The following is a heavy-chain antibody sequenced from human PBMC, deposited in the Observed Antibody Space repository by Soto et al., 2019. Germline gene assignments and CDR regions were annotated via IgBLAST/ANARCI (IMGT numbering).Heavy chain of an antibody. V-gene: IGHV1-18*01. CDR1: GYTFTSYG. Sequence: QVQLVQSGAEVKKPGASVKVSCKASGYTFTSYGITWVRQAPGQGLEYMGWISAYNGNTNYAQNLQGRVTMTTDTSTRTAYMELRSLGSEDTAVYYCARGGRNTAEAYWGQGTLVTVSS. J-gene: IGHJ4*02. CDR3: ARGGRNTAEAY. CDR2: ISAYNGNT. D-gene: IGHD5-18*01.